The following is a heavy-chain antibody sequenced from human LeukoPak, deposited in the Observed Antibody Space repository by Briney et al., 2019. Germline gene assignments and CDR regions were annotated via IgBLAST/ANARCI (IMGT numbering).Heavy chain of an antibody. CDR3: VSFYETY. J-gene: IGHJ4*02. CDR1: GNYC. D-gene: IGHD2-2*01. V-gene: IGHV3-74*01. Sequence: HAGGSLRLSCAASGNYCMHWVRQAPGKGLVWVSHINSDGSWTSYADSVKGRFTISKDNAKNTVYLQMNNLRAEDTAVYYCVSFYETYWGRGTLVTVSS. CDR2: INSDGSWT.